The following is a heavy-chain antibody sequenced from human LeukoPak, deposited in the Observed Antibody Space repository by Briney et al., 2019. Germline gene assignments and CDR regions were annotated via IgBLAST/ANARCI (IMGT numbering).Heavy chain of an antibody. D-gene: IGHD3-10*01. CDR3: ARGVRGVIRYYFDY. CDR1: GGSISSYY. J-gene: IGHJ4*02. V-gene: IGHV4-59*08. Sequence: SETLSLTCTVSGGSISSYYWSWIRQPPGKGLEWTGYIYYSGSTNYNPSLKSRVTISVDTSKNQFSLKLSSVTAADTAVYYCARGVRGVIRYYFDYWGQGTLVTVSS. CDR2: IYYSGST.